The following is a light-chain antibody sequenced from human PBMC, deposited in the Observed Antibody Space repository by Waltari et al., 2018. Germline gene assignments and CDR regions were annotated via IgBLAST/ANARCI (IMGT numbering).Light chain of an antibody. CDR2: EGS. J-gene: IGLJ2*01. CDR3: CSYAGSSTV. CDR1: SSDVGSYNL. Sequence: QSALTQPASVSGSPGQSITISCTGTSSDVGSYNLVSWYQQHPGKAPKLMCYEGSKGPSGVSNRFSGSKSGNTASLTIAGLQAEDEADYYCCSYAGSSTVFGGGTKLTVL. V-gene: IGLV2-23*01.